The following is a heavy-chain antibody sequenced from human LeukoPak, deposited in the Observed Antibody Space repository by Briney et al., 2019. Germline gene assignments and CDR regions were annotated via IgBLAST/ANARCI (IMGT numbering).Heavy chain of an antibody. J-gene: IGHJ6*03. CDR3: ARLNSGSYYYYYMDV. V-gene: IGHV3-23*01. Sequence: RPGGSLRLSCAASGFTFSSYAMSWVRQAPGKGLEWVSAISGSGGSTYYADSVKGRFTISRDNSKNTLYLQMNSLRAEDTAVYYCARLNSGSYYYYYMDVWGKGTTVTVSS. D-gene: IGHD1-26*01. CDR2: ISGSGGST. CDR1: GFTFSSYA.